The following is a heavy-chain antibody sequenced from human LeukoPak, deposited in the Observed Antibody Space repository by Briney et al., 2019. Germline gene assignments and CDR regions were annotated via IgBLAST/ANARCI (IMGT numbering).Heavy chain of an antibody. Sequence: GGSLRLSCAASGFTFSRYGMNWVRQAPGQGLEWVSYISSSSSYIYYADSVKGRFTISRDNAKNSLYLQMNSLRAEDTAVYYCAKLLEQLVPDYWGQGTLVTVSS. CDR1: GFTFSRYG. V-gene: IGHV3-21*01. CDR3: AKLLEQLVPDY. CDR2: ISSSSSYI. D-gene: IGHD6-6*01. J-gene: IGHJ4*02.